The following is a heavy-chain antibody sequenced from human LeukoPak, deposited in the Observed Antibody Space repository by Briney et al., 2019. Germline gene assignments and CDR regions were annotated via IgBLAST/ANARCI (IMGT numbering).Heavy chain of an antibody. D-gene: IGHD6-19*01. V-gene: IGHV4-59*01. J-gene: IGHJ4*02. CDR1: GGSISSYY. CDR3: ASFGIAVAGIDY. Sequence: MSSETLSLTCTVSGGSISSYYWSWIRQPPGKGLEWIGYIYYSGSTNYNPSLKSRVTISVDTSKNQFSLKLSSVTAADTAVYHCASFGIAVAGIDYWGQGTLVTVSS. CDR2: IYYSGST.